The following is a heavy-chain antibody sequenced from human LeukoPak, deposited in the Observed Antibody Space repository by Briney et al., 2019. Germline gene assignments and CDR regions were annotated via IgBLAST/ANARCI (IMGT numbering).Heavy chain of an antibody. J-gene: IGHJ4*02. CDR1: GFTFSNYW. CDR2: IKQDGSEK. Sequence: GGSLRLSCAASGFTFSNYWMTWVRQAPGKGLEWVANIKQDGSEKYYMDSVQGRFTISRDNAKNSLYLQMNSLRAEDTAVYYCARDVGALDYWGQGTLVTVSS. V-gene: IGHV3-7*03. CDR3: ARDVGALDY. D-gene: IGHD1-26*01.